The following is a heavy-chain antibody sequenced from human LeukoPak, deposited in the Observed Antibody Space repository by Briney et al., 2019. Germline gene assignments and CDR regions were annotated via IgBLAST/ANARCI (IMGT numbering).Heavy chain of an antibody. D-gene: IGHD6-19*01. CDR2: INPNSGGT. J-gene: IGHJ4*02. CDR1: GYTFTGYY. V-gene: IGHV1-2*02. Sequence: ASVTVSCKASGYTFTGYYIHWVRQAPGQGLEWMGWINPNSGGTNYAQKFQDRVTMDRDTSISTAYMALSSLRSDDTAVYYCAREGGGYSSGSYYFDYWGQGTLVTVSS. CDR3: AREGGGYSSGSYYFDY.